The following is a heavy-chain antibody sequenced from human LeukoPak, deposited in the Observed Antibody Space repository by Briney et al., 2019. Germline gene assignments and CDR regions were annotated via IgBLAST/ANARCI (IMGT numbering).Heavy chain of an antibody. CDR1: GYSISSGYY. D-gene: IGHD3-3*01. J-gene: IGHJ4*02. CDR2: IYHSGST. V-gene: IGHV4-38-2*02. CDR3: ARVDYAEWLPSLDY. Sequence: SETLSLTCTVSGYSISSGYYWGWIRPPPGKGLEWIGSIYHSGSTYYNPSLKSRVTISVDTSKNQFSLKLSSVTAADTAVYYCARVDYAEWLPSLDYWGQGTLVTVSS.